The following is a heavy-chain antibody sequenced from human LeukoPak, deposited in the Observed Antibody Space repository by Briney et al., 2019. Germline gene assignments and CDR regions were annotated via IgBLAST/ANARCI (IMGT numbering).Heavy chain of an antibody. CDR1: GFTFEDYA. D-gene: IGHD5-12*01. Sequence: PGRSLRLSCAASGFTFEDYAMHWVRQAPGKGLEGVSGISWNSGSIGYADSVKGRFTISRDNAKNSLYLQMNGLRAEDMALYYCAKERGYSGYGPLDYWGQGTLVTVSS. CDR3: AKERGYSGYGPLDY. CDR2: ISWNSGSI. J-gene: IGHJ4*02. V-gene: IGHV3-9*03.